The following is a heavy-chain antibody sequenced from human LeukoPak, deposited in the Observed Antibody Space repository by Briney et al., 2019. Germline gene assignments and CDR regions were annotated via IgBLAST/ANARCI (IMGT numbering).Heavy chain of an antibody. J-gene: IGHJ6*02. Sequence: SQTLSLTCTVSGGSITSGGYYWSWIRQHPGKGLEWIGYIHYSGSAYYNPSLKGRLTISLDTSKNQFSLKLTSVTAADTAVYYCARDVPKKAPYGVDVWGQGTTVIVSS. CDR3: ARDVPKKAPYGVDV. D-gene: IGHD2-2*01. CDR1: GGSITSGGYY. CDR2: IHYSGSA. V-gene: IGHV4-31*03.